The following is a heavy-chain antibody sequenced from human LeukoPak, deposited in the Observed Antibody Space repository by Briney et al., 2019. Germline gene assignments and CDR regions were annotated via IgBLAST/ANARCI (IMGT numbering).Heavy chain of an antibody. CDR2: VDPEDGET. J-gene: IGHJ5*02. D-gene: IGHD5-24*01. CDR3: ATGERATTAGWFDP. V-gene: IGHV1-69-2*01. CDR1: GYTFTDYY. Sequence: VKISCXVSGYTFTDYYMHWVQQAPGKGLEWMGLVDPEDGETIYAEKFQGRVTITADTSTDTAYMELSSLRSEDTAVYYCATGERATTAGWFDPWGQGTLVTVSS.